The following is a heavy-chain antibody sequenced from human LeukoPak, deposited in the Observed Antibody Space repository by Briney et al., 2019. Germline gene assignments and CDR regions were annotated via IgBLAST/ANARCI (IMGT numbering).Heavy chain of an antibody. D-gene: IGHD2/OR15-2a*01. CDR3: ARAQSTWNFDH. V-gene: IGHV1-2*02. J-gene: IGHJ4*02. CDR2: INPNSGGT. CDR1: GYTFTGYY. Sequence: ATVKVSCKASGYTFTGYYIHWVREAPGQGCECMGWINPNSGGTNYAQRFQGRVTLTRDTSNSTAYMELSSLRSDDTAVFYCARAQSTWNFDHWGQGTLVTVSS.